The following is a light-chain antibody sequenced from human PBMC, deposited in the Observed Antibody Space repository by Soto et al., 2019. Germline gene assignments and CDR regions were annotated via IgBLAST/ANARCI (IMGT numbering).Light chain of an antibody. V-gene: IGLV2-14*01. CDR3: SSYTGRRTRV. CDR2: GVS. CDR1: SSDFGGYNY. J-gene: IGLJ1*01. Sequence: QSALTQPASVSGSPGQSITISCTGTSSDFGGYNYVSWYQHHPGKAPKLIIYGVSDRPSGVSNRFSGSKSGNTASLTISGLQAEDEADYYCSSYTGRRTRVVGPGTKVTVL.